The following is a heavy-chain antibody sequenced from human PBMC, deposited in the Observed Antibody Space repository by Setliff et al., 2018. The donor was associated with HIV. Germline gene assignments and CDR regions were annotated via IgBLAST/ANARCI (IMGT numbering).Heavy chain of an antibody. CDR1: GGSFSGYY. Sequence: SETLSLTCSVSGGSFSGYYWSWIRQPPGKGLEWIGYIYIYNSGSTNYNPSLTSRVTISVDTSKNQFSLNLSSVTAADTAVYYCAKGRHLLYYFDYWGQGTLVTVSS. CDR2: IYIYNSGST. J-gene: IGHJ4*02. CDR3: AKGRHLLYYFDY. D-gene: IGHD1-26*01. V-gene: IGHV4-59*08.